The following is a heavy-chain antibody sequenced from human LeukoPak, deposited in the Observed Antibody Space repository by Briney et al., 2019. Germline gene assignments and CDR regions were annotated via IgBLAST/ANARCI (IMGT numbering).Heavy chain of an antibody. V-gene: IGHV3-23*01. CDR3: AKGSGYADY. D-gene: IGHD3-22*01. CDR2: ISVSGGNT. CDR1: GFTFSTYA. Sequence: GGSLRLSCAAPGFTFSTYAMNWVRQAPGKGLEWVSTISVSGGNTYYADSVKGRFTISRDNSKNTLYLQMNSLRAEDTALYYCAKGSGYADYWGQGTLVTVSS. J-gene: IGHJ4*02.